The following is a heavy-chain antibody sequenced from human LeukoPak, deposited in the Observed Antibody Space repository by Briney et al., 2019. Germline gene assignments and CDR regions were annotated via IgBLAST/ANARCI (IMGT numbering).Heavy chain of an antibody. Sequence: ASVKVSCKASGGTFSSYAISWVRQAPGQGLEWMGRIIPILGIANYAQKLQGRVTMTTDTSTSTAYMELRSLRSDDTAVYYCASLHDYGDHPWFDPWGQGTLVTVSS. D-gene: IGHD4-17*01. V-gene: IGHV1-69*04. CDR2: IIPILGIA. J-gene: IGHJ5*02. CDR1: GGTFSSYA. CDR3: ASLHDYGDHPWFDP.